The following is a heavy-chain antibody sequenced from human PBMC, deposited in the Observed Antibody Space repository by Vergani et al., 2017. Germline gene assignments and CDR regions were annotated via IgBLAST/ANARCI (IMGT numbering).Heavy chain of an antibody. J-gene: IGHJ4*02. CDR1: GFTFSSYW. V-gene: IGHV3-74*01. CDR2: INSDGSST. CDR3: ARGGYCSSTSCSFPXFYY. Sequence: EVQLVESGGGLVQPGGSLRLSCAASGFTFSSYWMHWVRHAPGTGLVWVSRINSDGSSTSYAASVKGRFTISRDNAKDTLYLHMNSLRAEDTAVYYCARGGYCSSTSCSFPXFYYGGQGTLVTVSS. D-gene: IGHD2-2*01.